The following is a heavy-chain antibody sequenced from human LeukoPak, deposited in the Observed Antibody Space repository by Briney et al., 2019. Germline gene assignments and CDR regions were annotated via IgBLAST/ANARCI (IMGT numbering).Heavy chain of an antibody. Sequence: SETLSLTCAVYGGSFSGYYWIWIRQPPGKGLEWIGEINHSGSTNYNPSLKSRVTISVDTSKNQFSLKLSSVTAADTAVYYCARGRIQLWPFDYWGQGTLVTVSS. CDR3: ARGRIQLWPFDY. J-gene: IGHJ4*02. D-gene: IGHD5-18*01. V-gene: IGHV4-34*01. CDR2: INHSGST. CDR1: GGSFSGYY.